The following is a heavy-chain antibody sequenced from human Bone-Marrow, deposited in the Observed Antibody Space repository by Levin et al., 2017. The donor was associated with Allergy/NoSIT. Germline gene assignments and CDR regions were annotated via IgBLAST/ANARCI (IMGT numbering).Heavy chain of an antibody. CDR1: EYSFTSYW. CDR2: VYGCDSDA. V-gene: IGHV5-51*01. CDR3: ARPVRHFYYDLISYGEEVVMSAFEL. Sequence: LGESLKISCKASEYSFTSYWIGWVRQTPGKGLEWMGVVYGCDSDARYSPPFQGHVTISADKATSTAYLQWTSLRASDTAMYYCARPVRHFYYDLISYGEEVVMSAFELWGQGTMVTVSS. D-gene: IGHD3-16*01. J-gene: IGHJ3*01.